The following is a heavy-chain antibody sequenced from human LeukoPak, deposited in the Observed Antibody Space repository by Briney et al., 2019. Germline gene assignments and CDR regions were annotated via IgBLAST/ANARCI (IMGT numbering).Heavy chain of an antibody. V-gene: IGHV3-23*01. CDR2: ISGSGGST. CDR1: GFTFSSYA. Sequence: GGSLRLSCAASGFTFSSYAMSWVRQAPGKGLEWVSAISGSGGSTYYADSVKGRFTISRDNSKNTLYLQMNSLRAEDTAVYYCASRVSTSGIAVAADWYYFDYWGQGTLVTVSS. J-gene: IGHJ4*02. D-gene: IGHD6-19*01. CDR3: ASRVSTSGIAVAADWYYFDY.